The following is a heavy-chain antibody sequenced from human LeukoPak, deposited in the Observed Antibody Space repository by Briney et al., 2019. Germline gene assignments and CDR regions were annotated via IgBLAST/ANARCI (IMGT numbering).Heavy chain of an antibody. V-gene: IGHV3-30*02. CDR3: AKDGVEAYCGGDCYSPYYFDY. Sequence: PGGSLRLSCAASGFTFSSYGMHWVRQAPGKGLEWVAFIRYDGSNKYYADSVKGRFTISRDNSKNTLYLQMNSLRAEDTAVYYCAKDGVEAYCGGDCYSPYYFDYWGQGTLVTVSS. D-gene: IGHD2-21*01. CDR1: GFTFSSYG. CDR2: IRYDGSNK. J-gene: IGHJ4*02.